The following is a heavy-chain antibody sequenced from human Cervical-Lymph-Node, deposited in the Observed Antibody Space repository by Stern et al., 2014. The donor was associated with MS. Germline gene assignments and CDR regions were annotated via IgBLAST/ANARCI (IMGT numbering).Heavy chain of an antibody. D-gene: IGHD3-9*01. CDR2: ISAGGSLQ. V-gene: IGHV3-30*18. CDR3: AKERAHADWGFDS. Sequence: VQLVESGGGVVQPGRPLKLSCAASRFTFSSCGMHWVRQAPGKGLEWVAVISAGGSLQYYADSVKGRFTISRDNTKKTLYLQIDSLRAEDTGVYYCAKERAHADWGFDSWGQGTLVTVSS. CDR1: RFTFSSCG. J-gene: IGHJ4*02.